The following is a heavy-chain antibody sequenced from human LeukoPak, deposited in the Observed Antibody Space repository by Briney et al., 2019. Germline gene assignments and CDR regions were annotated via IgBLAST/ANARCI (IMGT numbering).Heavy chain of an antibody. V-gene: IGHV4-34*01. D-gene: IGHD3-22*01. CDR2: INHGGST. J-gene: IGHJ5*02. CDR1: VGSYSGYY. CDR3: ARVNYFESSYYYWWSDP. Sequence: SETLSLTCAVYVGSYSGYYWSWIRQPPGKGLEWIGEINHGGSTNYNPSLKSRVTISVDTSKNQFSLKLSSVTAADTAVYYCARVNYFESSYYYWWSDPWGQGTLVTVSS.